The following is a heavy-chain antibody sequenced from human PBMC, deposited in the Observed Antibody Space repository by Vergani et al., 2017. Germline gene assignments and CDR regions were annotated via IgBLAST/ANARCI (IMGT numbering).Heavy chain of an antibody. V-gene: IGHV1-69*01. CDR1: GGTFSSYA. CDR3: ASRELTGTASYYYYXMDV. Sequence: QVQLVQSGAEVKKPGSSLKVSCKASGGTFSSYAISWVRQAPGQGLGWMGGISPTFGTAYYAQKFQGRVTITADESTSTAYMELSSLRSEDTAVYYCASRELTGTASYYYYXMDVWGKGTTVTVSS. D-gene: IGHD1-7*01. J-gene: IGHJ6*03. CDR2: ISPTFGTA.